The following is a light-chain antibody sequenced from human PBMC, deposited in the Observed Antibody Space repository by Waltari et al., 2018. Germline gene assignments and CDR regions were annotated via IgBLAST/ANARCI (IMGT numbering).Light chain of an antibody. V-gene: IGLV3-19*01. Sequence: SSELTQDPAVSVALGQTVRITCQGDSLRGYYASWYQLKPGQAPVLVSYGKNIRPSGIPDRFSGPTSGNTASLTITGAQAEDEADYYCNSRNISGNAVFGGGTKLTVL. CDR3: NSRNISGNAV. CDR2: GKN. CDR1: SLRGYY. J-gene: IGLJ2*01.